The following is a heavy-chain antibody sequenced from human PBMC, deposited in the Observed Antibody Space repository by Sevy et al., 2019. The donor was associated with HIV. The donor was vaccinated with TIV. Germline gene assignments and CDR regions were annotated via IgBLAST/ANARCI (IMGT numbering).Heavy chain of an antibody. CDR2: VLASAIT. D-gene: IGHD4-17*01. Sequence: SETLSLTCTVTGGSISGSSWSWIRQPPGKGLEWIGNVLASAITNYNPSLKSPVTISLDTSESQSSLILNSVTAADTAEYYCARHGAYGDYVPNDPPLDYWGRGILVTVSS. CDR3: ARHGAYGDYVPNDPPLDY. J-gene: IGHJ4*01. V-gene: IGHV4-59*08. CDR1: GGSISGSS.